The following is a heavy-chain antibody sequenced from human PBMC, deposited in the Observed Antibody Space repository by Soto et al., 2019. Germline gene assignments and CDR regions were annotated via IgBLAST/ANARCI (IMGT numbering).Heavy chain of an antibody. CDR3: GRDGSGGIIDS. CDR2: ISVFNGNT. D-gene: IGHD2-15*01. CDR1: VYTFTGYG. V-gene: IGHV1-18*01. Sequence: QVQLVQSGAEVKKPGASVKVSCKTSVYTFTGYGINWVRQAPGHGLEWMGWISVFNGNTKYGQNIQDRVIMTTDTSTSTAYMELRSLRSDDTAVYFCGRDGSGGIIDSWGQGTMLIVSS. J-gene: IGHJ3*01.